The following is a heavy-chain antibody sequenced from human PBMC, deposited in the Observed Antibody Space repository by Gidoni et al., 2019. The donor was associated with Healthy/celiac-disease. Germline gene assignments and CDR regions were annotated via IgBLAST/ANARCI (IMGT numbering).Heavy chain of an antibody. D-gene: IGHD3-3*01. CDR2: LNPNSGGT. J-gene: IGHJ6*02. V-gene: IGHV1-2*06. Sequence: QVQLVQSGAEGKKPGASVKVSCKASGYTCTGHYIHWGRQAPGQGLEWMGRLNPNSGGTNYAQKFQGRVTMTRDTSISTAYMELSRLRSDDTAVYYCAREALLTIFGVVMEVSYGMDVWGQGTTVTVSS. CDR3: AREALLTIFGVVMEVSYGMDV. CDR1: GYTCTGHY.